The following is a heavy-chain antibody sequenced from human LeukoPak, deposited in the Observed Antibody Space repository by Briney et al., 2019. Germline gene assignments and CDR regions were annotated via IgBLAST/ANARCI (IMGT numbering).Heavy chain of an antibody. Sequence: ASVKVSCKASGGTFSSYAIRRVRQAPGQGLEWMGGIIPIFGTANYAQKFQGRVTITADESTSTAYMELSSLRSEDTAVYYCARGGTYYYDSIGAFGIWGQGTMVTVSS. CDR2: IIPIFGTA. CDR1: GGTFSSYA. CDR3: ARGGTYYYDSIGAFGI. V-gene: IGHV1-69*13. J-gene: IGHJ3*02. D-gene: IGHD3-22*01.